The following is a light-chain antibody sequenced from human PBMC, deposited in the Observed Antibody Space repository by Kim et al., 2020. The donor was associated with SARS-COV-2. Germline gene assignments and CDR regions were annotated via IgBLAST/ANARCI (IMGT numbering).Light chain of an antibody. J-gene: IGLJ3*02. V-gene: IGLV3-1*01. CDR1: KLGDKY. CDR2: QDN. CDR3: QAWDSSTAV. Sequence: SYELTQPPSVSVSPGQTASITCSGDKLGDKYACWYQQKPGQSPVLVIYQDNRRASGIPERFSGSNSGNTATLTISGTQAMAEADYYCQAWDSSTAVFGGGTQLTVL.